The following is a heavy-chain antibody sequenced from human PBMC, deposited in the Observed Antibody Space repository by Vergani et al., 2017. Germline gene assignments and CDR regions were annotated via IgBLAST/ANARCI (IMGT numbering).Heavy chain of an antibody. Sequence: QLQLHESGPGLVKPSETLSLTCTVSGDSISSSYYYWGWIRQPPGKGLEWIGSISYSETTFYNSSLKSRVTISVDTSKNQVSLKLSSVTAADTAVYYCARHFGSNYYPYYFDNWGQGTLVTVSS. J-gene: IGHJ4*02. CDR2: ISYSETT. V-gene: IGHV4-39*01. CDR3: ARHFGSNYYPYYFDN. D-gene: IGHD1-26*01. CDR1: GDSISSSYYY.